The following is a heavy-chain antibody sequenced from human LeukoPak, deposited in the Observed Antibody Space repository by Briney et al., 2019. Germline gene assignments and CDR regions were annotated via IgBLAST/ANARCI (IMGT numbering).Heavy chain of an antibody. CDR1: GFTFSSYA. V-gene: IGHV3-23*01. D-gene: IGHD6-19*01. Sequence: GGSLRLSCAASGFTFSSYAMSWVRQAPGKGLEWVSAISGSGGSTYYADSVKGRFTISRDNSKNTLYLQMNSLRAEDTAVHYCAKLQQWLVKYYFDYWGQGTLVTVSS. CDR3: AKLQQWLVKYYFDY. J-gene: IGHJ4*02. CDR2: ISGSGGST.